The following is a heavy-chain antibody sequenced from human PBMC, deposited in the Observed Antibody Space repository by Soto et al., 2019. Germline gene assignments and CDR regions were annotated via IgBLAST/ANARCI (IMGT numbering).Heavy chain of an antibody. CDR2: INHSGST. J-gene: IGHJ4*02. CDR1: GGSFSGYY. V-gene: IGHV4-34*01. Sequence: PSETLSLTCAVYGGSFSGYYWSWIRQPPGKGLEWIGEINHSGSTNYNPSLKSRVTISVDTSKNQFSLKLSSVTAADTAVYYCARSIMWEYSSSSVPFDYWGQGTLVTVSS. CDR3: ARSIMWEYSSSSVPFDY. D-gene: IGHD6-6*01.